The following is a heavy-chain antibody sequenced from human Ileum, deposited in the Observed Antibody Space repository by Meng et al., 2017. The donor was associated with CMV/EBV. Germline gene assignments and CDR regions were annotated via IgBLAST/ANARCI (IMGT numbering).Heavy chain of an antibody. CDR1: GFTFSNAW. V-gene: IGHV3-15*01. CDR2: KIDGGTT. CDR3: AADWPNDISPFDS. Sequence: GGSLRRYWAASGFTFSNAWMTWVRQAPGKGLEWVGKIDGGTTEYAAPVKGRFTISRDNSKNTLYLQMNSLKTEDTAVYYCAADWPNDISPFDSWGQGTLVTVSS. J-gene: IGHJ4*02.